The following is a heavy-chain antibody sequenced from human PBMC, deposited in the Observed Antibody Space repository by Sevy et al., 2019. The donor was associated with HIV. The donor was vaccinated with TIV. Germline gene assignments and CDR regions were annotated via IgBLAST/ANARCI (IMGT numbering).Heavy chain of an antibody. D-gene: IGHD3-10*01. J-gene: IGHJ4*02. CDR3: ARDGATMVRGVSFYFDY. V-gene: IGHV3-21*01. CDR2: ISSSSSYI. CDR1: GFTFSSYS. Sequence: GGSLRLSCAASGFTFSSYSMNWVRQAPGKGLEWVSSISSSSSYIYYADSVKGRFTISRDNAKNSLDLQMNSLRAEDTAVYYCARDGATMVRGVSFYFDYWGQGTLVTVSS.